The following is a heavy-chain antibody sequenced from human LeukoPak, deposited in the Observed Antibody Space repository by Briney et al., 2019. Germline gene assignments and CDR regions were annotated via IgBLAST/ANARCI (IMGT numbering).Heavy chain of an antibody. J-gene: IGHJ3*02. CDR3: ARGLAVAGNPSAFDI. CDR1: GFTFSSYD. CDR2: IGTAGDP. D-gene: IGHD6-19*01. V-gene: IGHV3-13*05. Sequence: TGGSLRLSCAASGFTFSSYDMHWVRQATEKGLEWVSAIGTAGDPYYPGSVKGRFTISRENAKNSLYLQMNSLRAGDTAVYYCARGLAVAGNPSAFDIWGQGTMVTASS.